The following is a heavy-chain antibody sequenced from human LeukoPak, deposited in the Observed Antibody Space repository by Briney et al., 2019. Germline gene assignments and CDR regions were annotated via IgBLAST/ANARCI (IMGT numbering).Heavy chain of an antibody. CDR1: GYSFTNYD. D-gene: IGHD3-9*01. V-gene: IGHV1-8*03. CDR3: AKGKWGLTINNFDV. Sequence: GASVKVSCKASGYSFTNYDINWVRQATGQGLEWMGWMNPKSGDTGYSQKFQGRVFITRDTSINTAYMELSSLGSDDTAVYYCAKGKWGLTINNFDVWGQGTMVTVSS. CDR2: MNPKSGDT. J-gene: IGHJ3*01.